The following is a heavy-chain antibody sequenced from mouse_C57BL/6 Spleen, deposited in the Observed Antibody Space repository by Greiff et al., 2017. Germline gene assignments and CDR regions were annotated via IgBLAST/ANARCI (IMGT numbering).Heavy chain of an antibody. D-gene: IGHD4-1*01. Sequence: QVQLKQPGAELVKPGASVKMSCKASGYTFTSYWITWVKQRPGQGLEWIGDIYPGSGSTNYNEKFKSKATLTVDTSSSTAYMQLSSLTSEDSAVYYCARGTGTYAMDYWGQGTSVTVSS. CDR3: ARGTGTYAMDY. V-gene: IGHV1-55*01. CDR1: GYTFTSYW. J-gene: IGHJ4*01. CDR2: IYPGSGST.